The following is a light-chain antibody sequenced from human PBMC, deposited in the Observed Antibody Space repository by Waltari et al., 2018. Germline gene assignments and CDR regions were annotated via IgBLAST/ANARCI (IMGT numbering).Light chain of an antibody. CDR1: SSDGCNNNH. Sequence: QPALTQPASVSGSPGQSTPISCTGTSSDGCNNNHVCWYQKHPDQGPKLIIYSVSKRPSGVSDRFSGSKSGNTASLTISGLQAEDEADYYCLSYAATVSFGFGGGTKLTVL. CDR2: SVS. CDR3: LSYAATVSFG. J-gene: IGLJ2*01. V-gene: IGLV2-23*02.